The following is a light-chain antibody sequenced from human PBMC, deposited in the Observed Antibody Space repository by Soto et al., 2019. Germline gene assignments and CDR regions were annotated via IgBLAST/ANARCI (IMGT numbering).Light chain of an antibody. CDR3: QQYGSSPPWT. CDR2: GAS. V-gene: IGKV3-20*01. J-gene: IGKJ1*01. CDR1: QIVNNNY. Sequence: EVVLTESPGTLSLSPGERATLSCRASQIVNNNYLAWYQQKPGQAPRLLIYGASSRATGIPDRFSGSGSGTDFTLTISRLEPEDFAVYYCQQYGSSPPWTLGQGTKVDI.